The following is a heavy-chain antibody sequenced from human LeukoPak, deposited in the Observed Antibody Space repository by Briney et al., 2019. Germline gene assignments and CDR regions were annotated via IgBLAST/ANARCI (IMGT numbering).Heavy chain of an antibody. Sequence: PGGSLRLSCAASGFSFSDHYMNWVRQAPGKGLEWVSSISESSSFIQYADSLKGRFAISRDNAKNSLYLQMNSLRAEDTAVYYCARQRGYCSSGVCRGWFDPWGQGTLVTVSS. D-gene: IGHD2-8*01. J-gene: IGHJ5*02. V-gene: IGHV3-69-1*01. CDR3: ARQRGYCSSGVCRGWFDP. CDR1: GFSFSDHY. CDR2: ISESSSFI.